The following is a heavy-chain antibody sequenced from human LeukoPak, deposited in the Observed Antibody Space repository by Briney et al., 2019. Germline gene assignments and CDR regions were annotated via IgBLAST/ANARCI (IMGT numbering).Heavy chain of an antibody. D-gene: IGHD3-10*01. CDR2: IIPIFGTA. Sequence: GSSVKVSCKASGGTVSSYAIIWVRQAPGQGLEWMGRIIPIFGTANYAQKFQGRGTITKDESTSTAYMELSSLRSAATAVYYCARDYGLWSGELLGGHAFDIWGQGTMVTVSS. J-gene: IGHJ3*02. CDR1: GGTVSSYA. V-gene: IGHV1-69*05. CDR3: ARDYGLWSGELLGGHAFDI.